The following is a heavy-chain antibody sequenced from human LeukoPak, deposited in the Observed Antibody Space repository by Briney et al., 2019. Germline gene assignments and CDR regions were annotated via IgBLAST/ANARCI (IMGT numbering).Heavy chain of an antibody. V-gene: IGHV4-39*01. J-gene: IGHJ4*02. D-gene: IGHD3-16*01. CDR1: GGSIRSSSYY. CDR2: IYYTGNT. Sequence: SETLSLTCSVSGGSIRSSSYYWGWIRQTPGKGLEWIGSIYYTGNTYYNPSLKSRVIISVDVSKNQFSLKLSSVTAADTAVYYCARHDYYDYVWGGPPSYFDYWGQGTLVTVSS. CDR3: ARHDYYDYVWGGPPSYFDY.